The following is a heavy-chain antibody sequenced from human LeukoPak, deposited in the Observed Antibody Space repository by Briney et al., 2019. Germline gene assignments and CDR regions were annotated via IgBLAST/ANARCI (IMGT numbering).Heavy chain of an antibody. CDR2: ISLDSSTR. J-gene: IGHJ4*02. CDR1: VLIFTTYT. Sequence: GGTLRLSCAVSVLIFTTYTMTWIRRAPGGGLEYISSISLDSSTRHYADPVKGRFTISKDNAKNSLYLQMNSLRAEDSALYCCVSGDNRDYWGQGTLVTVSS. D-gene: IGHD1-1*01. V-gene: IGHV3-21*01. CDR3: VSGDNRDY.